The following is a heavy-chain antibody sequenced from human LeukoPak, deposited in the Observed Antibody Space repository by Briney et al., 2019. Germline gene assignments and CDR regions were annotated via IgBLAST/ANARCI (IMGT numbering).Heavy chain of an antibody. CDR2: INPSGGST. CDR1: GYSFISYY. J-gene: IGHJ6*02. D-gene: IGHD6-13*01. Sequence: ASVKVSCKASGYSFISYYMHWVRQAPGQGLEWMGIINPSGGSTSYAQKFQGRVTMTRDTSTSTVYMELSSLRSEDTAVYYCARDCIAAAGSFCGMDVWGQGTTVTVSS. CDR3: ARDCIAAAGSFCGMDV. V-gene: IGHV1-46*01.